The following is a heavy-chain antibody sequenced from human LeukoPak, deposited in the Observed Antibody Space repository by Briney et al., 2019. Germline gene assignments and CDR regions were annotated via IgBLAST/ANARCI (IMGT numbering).Heavy chain of an antibody. V-gene: IGHV3-15*01. CDR2: IKSKTDGGTT. D-gene: IGHD2-2*01. CDR3: ARGALPRYCSSTSCYPYYYYMDV. J-gene: IGHJ6*03. CDR1: GFTFSNAW. Sequence: GGSLRLSCAASGFTFSNAWMSWVRQAPGKGLEWVGRIKSKTDGGTTDYAAPVKGRFTISRDDSKNTLYLQMNSLKTEDTAVYYCARGALPRYCSSTSCYPYYYYMDVWGKGTTVTVSS.